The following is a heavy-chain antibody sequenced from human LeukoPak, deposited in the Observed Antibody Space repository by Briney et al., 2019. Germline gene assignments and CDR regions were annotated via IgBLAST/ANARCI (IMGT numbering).Heavy chain of an antibody. D-gene: IGHD2-2*01. V-gene: IGHV4-59*08. CDR2: IYYSGST. CDR3: ATSRAEL. Sequence: SETLSLTCTVSGGSISSYYWSWIRQPPGKGLEWIGYIYYSGSTNYNPSLKSRVTISVDTSKNQFSLKLSSVTAADTAVYYCATSRAELWGRGTLVTVSS. CDR1: GGSISSYY. J-gene: IGHJ2*01.